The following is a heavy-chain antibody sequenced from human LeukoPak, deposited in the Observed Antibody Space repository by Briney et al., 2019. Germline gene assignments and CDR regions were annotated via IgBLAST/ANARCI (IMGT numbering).Heavy chain of an antibody. CDR2: MNPNSGNT. J-gene: IGHJ4*02. Sequence: ASVTVSCKASGYTFISYDINWVRQATGQGLEWMGWMNPNSGNTGYAQKFQGRVTMTRNTSITTAYMELSSLTSEDTAVYYCARGYKPGYSSGWSIFDYWGQGILVTVSS. V-gene: IGHV1-8*01. CDR1: GYTFISYD. CDR3: ARGYKPGYSSGWSIFDY. D-gene: IGHD6-19*01.